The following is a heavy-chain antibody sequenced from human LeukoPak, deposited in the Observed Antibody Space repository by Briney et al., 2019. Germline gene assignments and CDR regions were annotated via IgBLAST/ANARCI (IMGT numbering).Heavy chain of an antibody. V-gene: IGHV3-23*01. Sequence: PGGSLRLSCAASGFTFSSYGMSWVRQAPGKGLEWVSFISGSGGNTYYADSVKGRFTISRDNSKNTLFLQVNSLRGEDTAVYYCASYQYGSGSWNWGQGTLVTVPS. CDR1: GFTFSSYG. CDR3: ASYQYGSGSWN. D-gene: IGHD3-10*01. CDR2: ISGSGGNT. J-gene: IGHJ4*02.